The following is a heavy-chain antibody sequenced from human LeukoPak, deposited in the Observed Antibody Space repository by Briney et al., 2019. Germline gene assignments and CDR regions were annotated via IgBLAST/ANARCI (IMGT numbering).Heavy chain of an antibody. V-gene: IGHV1-2*02. J-gene: IGHJ5*02. Sequence: GASVKVSCKASGYTFTGFHMHWVRQAPGQGLEWMGWINPNSGGTNYAQKFQGRVTMTRDTSISTAYMELSRLRSDDTAVYYCAFAVTKNWFDPWGQGTLVTVSS. CDR3: AFAVTKNWFDP. CDR2: INPNSGGT. CDR1: GYTFTGFH. D-gene: IGHD4-11*01.